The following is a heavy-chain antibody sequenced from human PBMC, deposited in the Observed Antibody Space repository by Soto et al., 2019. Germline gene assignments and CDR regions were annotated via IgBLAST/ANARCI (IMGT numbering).Heavy chain of an antibody. J-gene: IGHJ4*02. V-gene: IGHV3-7*03. D-gene: IGHD3-3*01. Sequence: GGSLRLSCAVSGFSFGTYWMSWVRQAPGKGLEWLASIKQDGSERYYLDSVKGRFTISRDNAKDSLSLQMDSLRGEDTAFYYCARDVGPITIFGEALSGYFDFWGQGTLVTVSS. CDR1: GFSFGTYW. CDR2: IKQDGSER. CDR3: ARDVGPITIFGEALSGYFDF.